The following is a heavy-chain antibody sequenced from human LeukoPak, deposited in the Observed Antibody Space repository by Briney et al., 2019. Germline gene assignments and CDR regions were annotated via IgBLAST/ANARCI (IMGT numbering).Heavy chain of an antibody. CDR1: GFTFSSYA. Sequence: PGGSLRLSCAASGFTFSSYAMHWVRQAPGKGLEWVAVISYDGSNKYYADSVKGRFTISRDNSKNTLYLQMNSLRAEDTAVYYCARDGSGFDIWGQGTMATVSS. D-gene: IGHD2-15*01. V-gene: IGHV3-30*04. CDR3: ARDGSGFDI. J-gene: IGHJ3*02. CDR2: ISYDGSNK.